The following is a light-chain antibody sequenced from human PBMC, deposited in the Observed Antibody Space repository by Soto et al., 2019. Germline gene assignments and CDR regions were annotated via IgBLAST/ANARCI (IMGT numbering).Light chain of an antibody. Sequence: EIVLTQSPATLSLSPGERATLSCRASQSVGSSLAWYQQKLGQAPRLLIYDASNRATGIPARFSGSGSGTDFTLTISSLEPEDFAVYYCQQRSSWPPFTFGPGTKVDI. J-gene: IGKJ3*01. V-gene: IGKV3-11*01. CDR3: QQRSSWPPFT. CDR1: QSVGSS. CDR2: DAS.